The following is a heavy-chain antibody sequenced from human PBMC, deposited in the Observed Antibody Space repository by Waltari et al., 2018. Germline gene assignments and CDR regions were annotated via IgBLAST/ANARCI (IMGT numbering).Heavy chain of an antibody. Sequence: QLQLQESGPGLVKPSETLSLTCTVSGGSISISSYHWGWIRQPPGKGLEWIGSIYYSGSTYYNPALKSRVTISVDTSKNQFSLKLSSVTAADTAVYYCARDTDPLDYWGQGTLVTVSS. V-gene: IGHV4-39*07. CDR1: GGSISISSYH. CDR3: ARDTDPLDY. D-gene: IGHD4-17*01. J-gene: IGHJ4*02. CDR2: IYYSGST.